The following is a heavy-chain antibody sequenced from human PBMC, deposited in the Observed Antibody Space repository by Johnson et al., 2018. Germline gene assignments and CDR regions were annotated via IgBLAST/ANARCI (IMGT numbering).Heavy chain of an antibody. D-gene: IGHD3-9*01. V-gene: IGHV3-11*04. CDR3: AREHYGILSGNWAFDI. Sequence: VQLVESGGGLVKPGGSLRLYCAASGFTFSDYYMTWIRQAPGKGLEWLSYVSGSGNTIYYVDSVKGRFTTSMDNAKNSLFLQMNSLGVADTAVYYCAREHYGILSGNWAFDIWGQGPKVIVSS. J-gene: IGHJ3*02. CDR1: GFTFSDYY. CDR2: VSGSGNTI.